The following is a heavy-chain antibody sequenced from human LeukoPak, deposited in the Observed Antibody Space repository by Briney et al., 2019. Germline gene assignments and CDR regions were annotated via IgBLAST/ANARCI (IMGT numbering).Heavy chain of an antibody. Sequence: SGGSLRLSCAASGFTFSDHYMSWIRQAPGKGLEWVSYISSSGSTIYYADSVKGRFTISRDNAKNSLYLQMNSLRAEDTAVYYCARDGGDIVVVPASFDYWGQGTLVTVSS. CDR1: GFTFSDHY. CDR3: ARDGGDIVVVPASFDY. V-gene: IGHV3-11*04. CDR2: ISSSGSTI. D-gene: IGHD2-2*01. J-gene: IGHJ4*02.